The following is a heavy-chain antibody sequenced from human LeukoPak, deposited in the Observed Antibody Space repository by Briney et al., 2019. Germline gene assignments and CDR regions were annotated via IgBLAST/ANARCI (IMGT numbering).Heavy chain of an antibody. CDR2: ISGSGDST. Sequence: LGGSLRLSCAASGFTFSSCAMSWVRQAPGKGLEWVSGISGSGDSTDYADSVKGRFTISRDNSKNTLYLQINSLRAEDTAVYYCAKPPSDNLLTGSLYYFDYWGQGTLVTVSS. D-gene: IGHD3-9*01. CDR3: AKPPSDNLLTGSLYYFDY. J-gene: IGHJ4*02. V-gene: IGHV3-23*01. CDR1: GFTFSSCA.